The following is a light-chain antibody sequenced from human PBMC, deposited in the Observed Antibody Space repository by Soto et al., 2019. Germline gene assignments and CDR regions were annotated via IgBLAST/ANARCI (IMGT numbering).Light chain of an antibody. J-gene: IGKJ1*01. CDR3: QQYYNWWT. V-gene: IGKV3-15*01. CDR1: QSVGSN. Sequence: VLTNSPATLSLSPGERGTLSCRASQSVGSNLAWYQQKPGQAPRILIYGASTRVTGIPARFSGSGSGTEFTLTIRSMQSEDFAVYHCQQYYNWWTFCQGTKVDIK. CDR2: GAS.